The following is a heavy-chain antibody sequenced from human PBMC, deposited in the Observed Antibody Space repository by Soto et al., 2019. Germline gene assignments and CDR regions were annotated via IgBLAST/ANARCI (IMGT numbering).Heavy chain of an antibody. V-gene: IGHV6-1*01. CDR1: GDSVSSNSAA. CDR2: TYYRSKWYN. J-gene: IGHJ3*02. D-gene: IGHD3-22*01. CDR3: ARALYYYDSSGYYYVFRDAFDI. Sequence: QVQLQQSGPGLVKPSQTLSLTCAISGDSVSSNSAAWNWIRQSPSRGLEWLGRTYYRSKWYNDYAVSVKSRITINPDTSKNQFSLQLNSVTPEDTAVYYCARALYYYDSSGYYYVFRDAFDIWGQGTMVTVSS.